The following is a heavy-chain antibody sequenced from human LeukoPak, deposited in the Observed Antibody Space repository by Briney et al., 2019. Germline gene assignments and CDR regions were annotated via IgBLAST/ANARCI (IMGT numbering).Heavy chain of an antibody. D-gene: IGHD3-22*01. J-gene: IGHJ4*02. CDR2: IRYDGSNK. CDR1: GFTFSSYW. Sequence: GGSLRLSCAASGFTFSSYWMSWVRQAPGKGLEWVAFIRYDGSNKYYADSVKGRFTISRDNSKNTLYLQMNSLRAEDTAVYYCAKDYWDSSGYLVLGDYWGQGTLVTVSS. CDR3: AKDYWDSSGYLVLGDY. V-gene: IGHV3-30*02.